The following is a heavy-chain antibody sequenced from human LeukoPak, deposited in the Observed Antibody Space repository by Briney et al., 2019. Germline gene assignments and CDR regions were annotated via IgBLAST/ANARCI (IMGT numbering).Heavy chain of an antibody. CDR1: GFTFSTYG. CDR3: AKDLGGWLQPPGDY. V-gene: IGHV3-30*02. Sequence: GGSLRLSCAASGFTFSTYGMHWVRQAPGKGLEWVAFIRYDGSNKYYADSVKGRFTTSRDNSKNTLYLQMNSLGAEDTAVYYCAKDLGGWLQPPGDYWGQGTLVTVSS. J-gene: IGHJ4*02. CDR2: IRYDGSNK. D-gene: IGHD5-18*01.